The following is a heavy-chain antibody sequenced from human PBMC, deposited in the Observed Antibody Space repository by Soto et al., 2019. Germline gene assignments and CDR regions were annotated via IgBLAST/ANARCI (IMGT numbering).Heavy chain of an antibody. V-gene: IGHV4-28*01. CDR2: IYYSGTT. CDR3: ARREIQGPIDY. CDR1: GYSISSSNW. Sequence: QVQLQESGPGLVKPSDTLSLTCAVSGYSISSSNWWGWIRQPPGKGLEWIGYIYYSGTTYYNPSHKSRDTMSVDTSKNQFSLKLTSVTAVDTAVYYCARREIQGPIDYWGQGTLVTVSS. J-gene: IGHJ4*02. D-gene: IGHD1-26*01.